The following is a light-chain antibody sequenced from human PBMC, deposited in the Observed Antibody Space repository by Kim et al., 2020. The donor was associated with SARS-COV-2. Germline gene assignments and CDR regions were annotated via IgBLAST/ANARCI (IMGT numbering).Light chain of an antibody. V-gene: IGKV1-5*01. J-gene: IGKJ1*01. Sequence: DIQMTQSPSTLSASVEDRVTITCRASQSISSWLAWYQQRPGKAPNLLIYHASSLESGVPSRFSGSGSGTEFTLTISSLQPDDFATYYCQQYRSSWTFGQGTKVDIK. CDR1: QSISSW. CDR3: QQYRSSWT. CDR2: HAS.